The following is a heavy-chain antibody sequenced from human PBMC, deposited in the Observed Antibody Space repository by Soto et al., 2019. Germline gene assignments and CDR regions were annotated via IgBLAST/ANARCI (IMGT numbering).Heavy chain of an antibody. CDR2: ISGSGAST. Sequence: GGSLSLSCVVSGFTFSSYAMNWVRQAPGKGLEWVSVISGSGASTYYADSVKGRVTISRDNSKNTLFLQMNSLRAEDTAVYYCAREYTAWPLAYGLDVWGQGTTVTVSS. J-gene: IGHJ6*02. CDR3: AREYTAWPLAYGLDV. V-gene: IGHV3-23*01. D-gene: IGHD2-2*02. CDR1: GFTFSSYA.